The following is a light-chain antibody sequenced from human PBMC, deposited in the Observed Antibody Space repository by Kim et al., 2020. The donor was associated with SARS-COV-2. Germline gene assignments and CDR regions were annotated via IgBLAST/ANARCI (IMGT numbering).Light chain of an antibody. CDR2: PDT. V-gene: IGLV3-1*01. Sequence: SYELTQPPSVSVSPGQTASITCSRDKLGDKSACWYQQKPGQSPVLVIYPDTKMPSGIPERFSDSNSGVTATLTISGIQAMDGVDYYCQTWDSTSAVFAGGTRLTVL. CDR3: QTWDSTSAV. J-gene: IGLJ2*01. CDR1: KLGDKS.